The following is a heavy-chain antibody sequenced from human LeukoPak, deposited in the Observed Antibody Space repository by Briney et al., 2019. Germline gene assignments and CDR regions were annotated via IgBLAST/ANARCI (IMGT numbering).Heavy chain of an antibody. D-gene: IGHD3-9*01. CDR2: IIPILGIA. CDR3: ARAELSYDILTGQHFDY. CDR1: GGTFSSYA. J-gene: IGHJ4*02. V-gene: IGHV1-69*04. Sequence: SVKVSCKASGGTFSSYAISWVRQAPGQGLEWMGRIIPILGIANYAQKFQGRVTITADKSTSTAYMELSSLRSEDTAVYYCARAELSYDILTGQHFDYWGQGTLVTVSS.